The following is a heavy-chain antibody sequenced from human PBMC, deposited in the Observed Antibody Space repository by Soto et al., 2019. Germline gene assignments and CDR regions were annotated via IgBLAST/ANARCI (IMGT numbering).Heavy chain of an antibody. D-gene: IGHD4-4*01. CDR3: ARAGINNYNEYYLDS. V-gene: IGHV3-21*01. Sequence: PGGSLRLSCAASGFTFSSYSMNWVRQAPGKGLEWVSSISGSGNYTHYADFLRGRFTISRDNAKTSLYLQMNSLRAEDTAVYYCARAGINNYNEYYLDSRGQRPVGTVAS. J-gene: IGHJ4*02. CDR2: ISGSGNYT. CDR1: GFTFSSYS.